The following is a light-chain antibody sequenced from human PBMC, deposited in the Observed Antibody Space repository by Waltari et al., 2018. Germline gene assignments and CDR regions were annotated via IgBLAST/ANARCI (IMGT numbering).Light chain of an antibody. CDR1: QRVSRS. Sequence: EIVLTQSPATLSLSPGERATLSCRASQRVSRSLAGYHQKPGQAPRHLIYDASNRAAGIPARFSGSGSGTDFTLTISSLEPEDFAVYYCQQRSDWPLTFGGGTKVEIK. J-gene: IGKJ4*01. CDR2: DAS. CDR3: QQRSDWPLT. V-gene: IGKV3-11*01.